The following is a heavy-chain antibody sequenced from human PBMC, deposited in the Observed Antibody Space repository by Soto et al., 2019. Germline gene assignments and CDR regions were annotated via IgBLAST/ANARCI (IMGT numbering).Heavy chain of an antibody. CDR2: TRNKANSYTT. Sequence: GGSLRLSCAASGFTFSDHYMDWVRQAPGKGLEWVGRTRNKANSYTTEYAASVKGRFTISRDDSKNSLYLQMNSLKTEDTAGYYCARPSDSLFDYWGQGTLVTGSS. V-gene: IGHV3-72*01. CDR3: ARPSDSLFDY. J-gene: IGHJ4*02. D-gene: IGHD2-15*01. CDR1: GFTFSDHY.